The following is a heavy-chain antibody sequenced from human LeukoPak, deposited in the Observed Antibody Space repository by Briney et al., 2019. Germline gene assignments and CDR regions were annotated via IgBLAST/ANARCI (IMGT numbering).Heavy chain of an antibody. D-gene: IGHD1-26*01. CDR1: GFTFSSYS. CDR2: ISSSSSYI. Sequence: PGGSLRLSCAASGFTFSSYSMNWVRQAPGKGLEWVSSISSSSSYIYYADSVKGRFTISRDNAKNSLYLQMNSLRAEDTAVYYCARGGPVIVGPTRNNWFDPWGQGTLVTVSS. CDR3: ARGGPVIVGPTRNNWFDP. J-gene: IGHJ5*02. V-gene: IGHV3-21*01.